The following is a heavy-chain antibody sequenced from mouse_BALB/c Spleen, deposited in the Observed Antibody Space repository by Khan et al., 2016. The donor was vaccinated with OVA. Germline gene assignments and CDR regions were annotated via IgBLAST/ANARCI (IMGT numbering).Heavy chain of an antibody. Sequence: EVELVESGGDLVKPGGSLKLSCEASGFTFSSYGMSWVRQTPDKRLEWVATINNSGSYTYYTDSVKGRLTISRDNAKNTLYLQMSSLKSEDTAKYDCARHRFTWPAAWFAYWGQGTLVTVSA. J-gene: IGHJ3*01. V-gene: IGHV5-6*01. D-gene: IGHD1-1*01. CDR2: INNSGSYT. CDR3: ARHRFTWPAAWFAY. CDR1: GFTFSSYG.